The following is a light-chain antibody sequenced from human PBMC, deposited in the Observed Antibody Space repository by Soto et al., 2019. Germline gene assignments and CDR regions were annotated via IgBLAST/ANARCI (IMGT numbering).Light chain of an antibody. V-gene: IGLV2-14*01. Sequence: QPVLTQPASVSGSPGQSITISCTGTSSDVGGYNFVSWYQHHPGKAPKLMIYEVSHRPTGVSNRFSGSKSGNTASLTISGLQAEDEADYYCSSYTSSSTLGVFGTGTKVTVL. CDR1: SSDVGGYNF. CDR3: SSYTSSSTLGV. J-gene: IGLJ1*01. CDR2: EVS.